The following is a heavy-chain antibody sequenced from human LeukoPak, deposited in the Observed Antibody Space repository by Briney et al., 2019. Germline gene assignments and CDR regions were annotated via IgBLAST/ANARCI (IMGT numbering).Heavy chain of an antibody. Sequence: GGSLRLSCEDSGFIFSNYEMNWVRQAPGKGLEWISYIDPSGTTAYYADSVSGRFTISRDNTNDSLFLQMNSLRVDDTAVYYCVRGGTYWTVSWGQGTLVNVS. CDR3: VRGGTYWTVS. J-gene: IGHJ5*01. V-gene: IGHV3-48*03. CDR1: GFIFSNYE. CDR2: IDPSGTTA.